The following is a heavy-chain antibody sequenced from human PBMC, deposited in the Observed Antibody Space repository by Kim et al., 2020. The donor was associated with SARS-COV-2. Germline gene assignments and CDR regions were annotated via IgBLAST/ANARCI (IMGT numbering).Heavy chain of an antibody. D-gene: IGHD6-13*01. J-gene: IGHJ4*02. CDR1: GFIFSNYA. CDR3: ARRPTTSSWSYYFEH. Sequence: GGSLRLSCAASGFIFSNYAMFWFRQAPGKGLEWVAVISYDGTNKDYADSVKGRFTISRDNSGNTLYLQTNSLRAEDTGVYYCARRPTTSSWSYYFEHWGQGTLVTVSS. CDR2: ISYDGTNK. V-gene: IGHV3-30*04.